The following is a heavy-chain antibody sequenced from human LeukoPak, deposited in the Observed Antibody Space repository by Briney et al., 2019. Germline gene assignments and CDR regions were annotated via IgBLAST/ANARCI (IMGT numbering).Heavy chain of an antibody. CDR1: GYTFTGYY. CDR3: ATDTWGYYDDSRYCRQADY. D-gene: IGHD3-22*01. J-gene: IGHJ4*02. Sequence: ASVKVSCKTSGYTFTGYYMHWVLQAPGQGLEWMGRINPNSGGTNYAQKIQGRVTMTRDTSISTAYMELSRLRSDDTAVYYCATDTWGYYDDSRYCRQADYWGQGTLVTVSS. V-gene: IGHV1-2*06. CDR2: INPNSGGT.